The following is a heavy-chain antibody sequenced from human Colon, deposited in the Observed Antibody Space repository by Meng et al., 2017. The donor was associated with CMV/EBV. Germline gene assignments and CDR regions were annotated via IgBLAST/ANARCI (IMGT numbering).Heavy chain of an antibody. D-gene: IGHD2-2*01. V-gene: IGHV1-18*04. CDR2: ISVYHGNT. J-gene: IGHJ3*02. Sequence: ASVKVSCKASGYTFIGHFIHWVRQAPGQGLEWMGWISVYHGNTAYAHKFQDRVIMTTDTSTGTAYMELRRLTSDDTADYYCARNYCSSVDCNLGDGLNMWGQGTRVTVSS. CDR1: GYTFIGHF. CDR3: ARNYCSSVDCNLGDGLNM.